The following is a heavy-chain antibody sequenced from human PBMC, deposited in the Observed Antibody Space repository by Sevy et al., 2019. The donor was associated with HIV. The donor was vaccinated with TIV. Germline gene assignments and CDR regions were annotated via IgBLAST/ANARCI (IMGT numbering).Heavy chain of an antibody. CDR1: GFSFSSYE. CDR2: ISNSGVSI. CDR3: ARDLPPSATTVAHFDY. V-gene: IGHV3-48*03. J-gene: IGHJ4*02. D-gene: IGHD4-17*01. Sequence: GGSLRLSCAATGFSFSSYEMNWVRQAPGKGLEWVSYISNSGVSIYYSDSVKGRFTISRDNDRNSLYLQMKSLRAEDTAVYYCARDLPPSATTVAHFDYWGQGTLVTVSS.